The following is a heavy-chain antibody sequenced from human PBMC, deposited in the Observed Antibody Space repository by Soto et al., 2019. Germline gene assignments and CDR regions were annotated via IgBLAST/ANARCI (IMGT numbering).Heavy chain of an antibody. CDR2: MNPNSGNT. CDR1: GYTFTSYD. Sequence: QVQLVQSGAEVKKPGASVKVSCKASGYTFTSYDINWVRQATGQGLEWMGWMNPNSGNTGYAQKSQGEVNMTRNTSISTAYMELSSLRSEDTAVYYCARAGPDVWSGYYISAFDIWGQGTMVTVSS. D-gene: IGHD3-3*01. J-gene: IGHJ3*02. V-gene: IGHV1-8*01. CDR3: ARAGPDVWSGYYISAFDI.